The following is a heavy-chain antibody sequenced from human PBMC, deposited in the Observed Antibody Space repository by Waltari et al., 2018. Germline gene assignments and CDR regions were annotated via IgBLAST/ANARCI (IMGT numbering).Heavy chain of an antibody. CDR1: GYTFTSYA. CDR3: ARGGAFVVVVVAPPGDY. J-gene: IGHJ4*02. CDR2: INAGNGNT. V-gene: IGHV1-3*01. D-gene: IGHD2-15*01. Sequence: QVQLVQSGAEVKKPGASVKVSCKASGYTFTSYAMHWVRQAPGQRREWMGWINAGNGNTKYSQKFQGRVTITRDTSASTAYMELSSLRSEDTAVYYCARGGAFVVVVVAPPGDYWGQGTLVTVSS.